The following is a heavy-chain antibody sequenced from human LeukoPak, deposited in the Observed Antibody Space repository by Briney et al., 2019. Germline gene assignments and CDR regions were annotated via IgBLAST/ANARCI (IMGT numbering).Heavy chain of an antibody. CDR1: GGSISNYY. Sequence: SETLSLTCTVSGGSISNYYWSWIRQPPGKGLEWIGYFYYSGSTSYNPSLKSRVTISVATSKNQFSLKLSSVTAADTAVYYCARSYGYGTNFDYWGQGTLVTVSS. J-gene: IGHJ4*02. CDR3: ARSYGYGTNFDY. CDR2: FYYSGST. D-gene: IGHD5-18*01. V-gene: IGHV4-59*01.